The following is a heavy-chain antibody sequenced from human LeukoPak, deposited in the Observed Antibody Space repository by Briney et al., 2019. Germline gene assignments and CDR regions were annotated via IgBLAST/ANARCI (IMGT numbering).Heavy chain of an antibody. CDR1: GGSISSGSYY. CDR3: ARDSEVGVYYDTY. D-gene: IGHD3-3*01. Sequence: SETLSLTCTVSGGSISSGSYYWSWIRQPAGKGLEWIGRIYTSGSTNYNPSLKSRVTISVDTSKNQFSLKLSSVTAADTAVYYCARDSEVGVYYDTYWGQGTLVTVSS. V-gene: IGHV4-61*02. CDR2: IYTSGST. J-gene: IGHJ4*02.